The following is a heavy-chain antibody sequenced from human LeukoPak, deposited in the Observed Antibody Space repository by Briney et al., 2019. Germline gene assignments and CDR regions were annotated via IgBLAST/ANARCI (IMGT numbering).Heavy chain of an antibody. CDR2: IRDRANNYAT. V-gene: IGHV3-73*01. J-gene: IGHJ4*02. Sequence: GGSLKLSCAASGFTFSGSAMDWVRQASGKGLEWVGRIRDRANNYATVYAASVKGRFTISRDDSKNTAYLQMNSLKTEDTAVYFCTTGDYRDSWGQGTLVTVSS. D-gene: IGHD4/OR15-4a*01. CDR1: GFTFSGSA. CDR3: TTGDYRDS.